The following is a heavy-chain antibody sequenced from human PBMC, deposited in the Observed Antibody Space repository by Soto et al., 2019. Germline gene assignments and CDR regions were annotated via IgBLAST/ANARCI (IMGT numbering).Heavy chain of an antibody. CDR3: ARDRGWFGELLGRYWFDP. CDR2: IYHSGST. D-gene: IGHD3-10*01. V-gene: IGHV4-30-2*01. Sequence: SETLSLTCAVSGGSISSGGYSWSWIRQPPGKGLEWIGYIYHSGSTYYNPSLKSRVTISVDRSKNQFSLKLSSVTAADTAVYYCARDRGWFGELLGRYWFDPWGQGTLVTVSS. J-gene: IGHJ5*02. CDR1: GGSISSGGYS.